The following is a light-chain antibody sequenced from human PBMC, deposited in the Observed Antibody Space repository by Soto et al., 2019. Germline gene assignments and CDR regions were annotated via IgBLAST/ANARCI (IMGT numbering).Light chain of an antibody. J-gene: IGKJ3*01. CDR2: AAS. CDR3: QQRHTTPRP. V-gene: IGKV1-39*01. CDR1: QSISSY. Sequence: DIQMTQSPSSLSASVGDRVTITCRASQSISSYLNWYQQKPGKAPKLLIYAASSLQSGVPSRFSGSGSGTDFTLTISSLQPEDVATYYCQQRHTTPRPLAPGPRVDIK.